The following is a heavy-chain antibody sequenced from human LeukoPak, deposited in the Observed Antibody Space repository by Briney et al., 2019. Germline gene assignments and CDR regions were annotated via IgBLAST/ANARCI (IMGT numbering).Heavy chain of an antibody. CDR1: GGTFSSYA. CDR2: IIALLGIA. CDR3: ARTGYCSGGSCFDD. V-gene: IGHV1-69*04. J-gene: IGHJ4*02. D-gene: IGHD2-15*01. Sequence: SVKVSCKASGGTFSSYAISWVRQAPGQGLECMGRIIALLGIANYAQKLQGRVTINAHKYTSTADMELSSLRAEDTAVYYFARTGYCSGGSCFDDWGQATLVTVSS.